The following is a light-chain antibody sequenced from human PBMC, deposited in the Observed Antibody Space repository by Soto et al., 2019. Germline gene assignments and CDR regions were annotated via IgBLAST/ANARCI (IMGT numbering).Light chain of an antibody. V-gene: IGKV1-39*01. CDR3: QQSYSTPPT. J-gene: IGKJ4*01. CDR2: AAS. CDR1: QSISSY. Sequence: DIQMTQSPSPLSASVGDRVTITCRASQSISSYLNWYQQKPGKAPKLLIYAASSLQSGVPSRFSGSGSGTDFTLTISSLQPEDFATYYCQQSYSTPPTFGGGTKLEIK.